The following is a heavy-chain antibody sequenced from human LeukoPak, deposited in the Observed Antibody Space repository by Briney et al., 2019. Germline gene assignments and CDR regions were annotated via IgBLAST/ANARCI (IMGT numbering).Heavy chain of an antibody. Sequence: PSETLSLTCTVSGGSISSSSYYWGWIRQPPGKGLEWIGSIYYSGSTYYNPSLKSRVTISVDTSKNQFSLKLSSVTAADTAVYYCARAIMVRGYYYYYYMDVWGKGTTVTVSS. CDR1: GGSISSSSYY. D-gene: IGHD3-10*01. CDR2: IYYSGST. J-gene: IGHJ6*03. CDR3: ARAIMVRGYYYYYYMDV. V-gene: IGHV4-39*07.